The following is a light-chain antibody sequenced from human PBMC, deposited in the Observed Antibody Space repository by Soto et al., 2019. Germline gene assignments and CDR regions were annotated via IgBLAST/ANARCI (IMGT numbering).Light chain of an antibody. Sequence: QSVLTQPPSASGSPGQSVTISCTGTSSDVGGYNFVSWYQQHPGKAPKLMIYEVTKRPSDISDRFSGSKSGNTASLTVSGLQAEDEADYYCSSYAATNNYVFGTGTKVTVL. CDR2: EVT. CDR1: SSDVGGYNF. CDR3: SSYAATNNYV. J-gene: IGLJ1*01. V-gene: IGLV2-8*01.